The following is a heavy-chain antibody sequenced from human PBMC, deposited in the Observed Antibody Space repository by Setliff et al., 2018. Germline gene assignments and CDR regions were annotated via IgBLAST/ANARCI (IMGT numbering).Heavy chain of an antibody. J-gene: IGHJ5*02. D-gene: IGHD2-15*01. CDR3: ARSPAVLGIVYLDP. CDR1: GGSFRNSG. Sequence: SVKVSCKASGGSFRNSGSGWVRQAPGQGLEWIGGIVPIYGPAKYAQKFQDRVTITTDESTSTAYMELDSLRSEDTAVYYCARSPAVLGIVYLDPWGQGTLVTVSS. CDR2: IVPIYGPA. V-gene: IGHV1-69*05.